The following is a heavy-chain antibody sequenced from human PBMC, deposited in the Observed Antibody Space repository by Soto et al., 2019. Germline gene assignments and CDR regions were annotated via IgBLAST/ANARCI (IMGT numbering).Heavy chain of an antibody. CDR3: ARHWATEDYFDY. CDR2: IYYSGST. D-gene: IGHD5-12*01. V-gene: IGHV4-59*08. CDR1: GGSISSYY. J-gene: IGHJ4*02. Sequence: SETLSLTCTVSGGSISSYYWSWIRQPPGKGLEWIGYIYYSGSTNYNPSLKSRVTISVDTSKNQFSLKLSSVTAADTAVYYCARHWATEDYFDYWGQGTLVTVSS.